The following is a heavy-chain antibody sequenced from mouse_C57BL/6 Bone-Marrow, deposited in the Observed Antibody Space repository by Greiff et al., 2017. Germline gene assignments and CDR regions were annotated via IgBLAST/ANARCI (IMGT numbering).Heavy chain of an antibody. CDR2: IDPNSGGT. V-gene: IGHV1-72*01. D-gene: IGHD1-1*01. Sequence: QVQLQQPGAELVKPGASVKLSCKASGYTFTSYWMHWVKQRPGRGLEWIGRIDPNSGGTKYNEKFKSKATLTVDKPSSTAYMQLSSLTSEGSAVYYCARGDYYSSSPHYYSMDYWGQGTSVTVSS. CDR3: ARGDYYSSSPHYYSMDY. J-gene: IGHJ4*01. CDR1: GYTFTSYW.